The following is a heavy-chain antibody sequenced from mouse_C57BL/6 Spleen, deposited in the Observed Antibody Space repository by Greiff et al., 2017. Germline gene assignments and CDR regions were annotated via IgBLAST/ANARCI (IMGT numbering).Heavy chain of an antibody. CDR1: GYTFTSYW. D-gene: IGHD2-4*01. V-gene: IGHV1-55*01. CDR3: ARYDYDGAGFAY. CDR2: IDPGSGST. Sequence: QVQLQQSGAELVKPGASVKMSCKASGYTFTSYWITWVKQRPGQGLEWIGDIDPGSGSTNYNETFKSKATLTVDTSSSTAYMQRSSLTSEDSAFYYCARYDYDGAGFAYWGQGTLVTVAA. J-gene: IGHJ3*01.